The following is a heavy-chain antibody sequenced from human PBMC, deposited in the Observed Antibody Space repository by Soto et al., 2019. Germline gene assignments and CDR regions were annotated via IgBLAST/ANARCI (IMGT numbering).Heavy chain of an antibody. J-gene: IGHJ4*02. CDR3: AKDPSTGGADY. V-gene: IGHV3-23*01. CDR2: LSKDGANE. D-gene: IGHD2-15*01. Sequence: GGSLRLSXTASGFILSEYAMNWVRHTPGAGLEWVSTLSKDGANEHYVDSVKGRFTISRDDAKNTLYLQMNSLRAEDTAMYYCAKDPSTGGADYWGQGTQVTVSS. CDR1: GFILSEYA.